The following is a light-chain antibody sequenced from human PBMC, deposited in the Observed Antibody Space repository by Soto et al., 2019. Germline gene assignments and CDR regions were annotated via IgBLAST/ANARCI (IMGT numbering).Light chain of an antibody. V-gene: IGKV3-20*01. Sequence: DIVLTQYSDTLSLSQGERATLSCRASRSIIIPQLVWYQQTPRQAPTLLILGASSRATGIPDRFSGSGSGTDFTLTISGLQPEDFAVYYCQQYGTSPGTFGQGTKVDI. CDR3: QQYGTSPGT. CDR2: GAS. J-gene: IGKJ1*01. CDR1: RSIIIPQ.